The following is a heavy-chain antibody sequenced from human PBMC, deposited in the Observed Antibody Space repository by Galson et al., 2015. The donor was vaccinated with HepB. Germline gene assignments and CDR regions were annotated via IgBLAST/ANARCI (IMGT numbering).Heavy chain of an antibody. CDR3: AKVSQLLSNWFDP. V-gene: IGHV1-2*02. Sequence: SVKVSCKASGYTFTGYYMHWVRQAPGQGLEWMGWINPNSGGTNYAQKFQGRVTMTRDTSISTAYMELSRLRSDDTAVYYCAKVSQLLSNWFDPWGQGTLVTVSS. CDR1: GYTFTGYY. J-gene: IGHJ5*02. D-gene: IGHD2-2*01. CDR2: INPNSGGT.